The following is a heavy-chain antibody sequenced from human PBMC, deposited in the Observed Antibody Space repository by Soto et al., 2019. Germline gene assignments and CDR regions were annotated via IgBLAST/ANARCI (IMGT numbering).Heavy chain of an antibody. V-gene: IGHV1-69*02. CDR3: ARGSAAAGTGGGY. Sequence: SVNGSCKTAVCIFSSYTVSWLRLAPGQGLEWMGRIIPILGIANYAQKFQGRVTITADKSISTAYLQWSSLKASDTAMYSCARGSAAAGTGGGYWGQGTLVTVSS. J-gene: IGHJ4*02. D-gene: IGHD6-13*01. CDR1: VCIFSSYT. CDR2: IIPILGIA.